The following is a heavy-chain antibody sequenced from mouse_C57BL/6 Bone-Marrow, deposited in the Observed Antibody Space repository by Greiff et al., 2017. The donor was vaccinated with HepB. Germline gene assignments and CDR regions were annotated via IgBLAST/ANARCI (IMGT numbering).Heavy chain of an antibody. CDR1: GYTFTSYW. J-gene: IGHJ2*01. Sequence: QVQLKESGPELAKPGASVKLSCKASGYTFTSYWMHWVKQRPGQGLEWIGYINPSSGYTKYNQKFKDKATLTADKSSSTAYMQLSSLTYEDSAVYYCARRTIWPYFDYWGQGTTLTVSS. D-gene: IGHD1-1*02. CDR2: INPSSGYT. V-gene: IGHV1-7*01. CDR3: ARRTIWPYFDY.